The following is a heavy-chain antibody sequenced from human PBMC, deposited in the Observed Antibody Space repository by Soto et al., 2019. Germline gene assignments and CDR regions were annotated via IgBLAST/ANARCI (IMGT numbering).Heavy chain of an antibody. D-gene: IGHD6-19*01. CDR1: GFTFSSYA. CDR3: ARDLDVAGGNIDY. Sequence: GGSLRLSCAASGFTFSSYAMHWVRQAPGKGLEWVAVISYDGSNKYYADSVKGRFTISRDNSKNTLYLQMNSLRAEDTAVYYCARDLDVAGGNIDYWGQGTLVTVSS. J-gene: IGHJ4*02. V-gene: IGHV3-30-3*01. CDR2: ISYDGSNK.